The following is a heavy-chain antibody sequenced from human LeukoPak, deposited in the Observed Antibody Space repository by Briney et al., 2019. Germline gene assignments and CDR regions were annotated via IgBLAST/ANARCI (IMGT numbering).Heavy chain of an antibody. J-gene: IGHJ6*02. V-gene: IGHV1-69*04. CDR1: GGTFSSYA. D-gene: IGHD6-13*01. CDR2: IIPVLGIA. Sequence: GASVKVSCKASGGTFSSYAISWVRQAPGQGLEWMGRIIPVLGIANYAQKFQGRVTITADKSTSTAYMELSSLRSEDTAVYYCARDKLPYSSSWYYYYGMDVWGQGTTVTVSS. CDR3: ARDKLPYSSSWYYYYGMDV.